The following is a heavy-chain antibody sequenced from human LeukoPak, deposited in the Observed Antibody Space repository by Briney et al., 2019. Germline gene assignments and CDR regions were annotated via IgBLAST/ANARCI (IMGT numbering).Heavy chain of an antibody. CDR2: IHYSGSP. Sequence: SETLSLTCTVSGGSFSSGAYYWSWIRQLPGKGLEWIGYIHYSGSPYYNPSLKSRVSISGYTSKNQFSLTLSSVTVADTAVYYCARDSGYDSRGFYYGGFDPWGQGILVTVSS. CDR1: GGSFSSGAYY. V-gene: IGHV4-31*03. CDR3: ARDSGYDSRGFYYGGFDP. J-gene: IGHJ5*02. D-gene: IGHD3-22*01.